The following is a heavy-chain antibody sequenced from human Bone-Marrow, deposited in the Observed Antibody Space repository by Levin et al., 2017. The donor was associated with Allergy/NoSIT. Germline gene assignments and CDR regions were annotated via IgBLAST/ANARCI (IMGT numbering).Heavy chain of an antibody. CDR3: ARDLSESSSWYYFDY. CDR1: GFTVSSNY. D-gene: IGHD6-13*01. Sequence: GESLKISCAASGFTVSSNYMSWVRQAPGKGLEWVSVIYSGGSTYYADSVKGRFTISRDNSKNTLYLQMNSLRAEDTAVYYCARDLSESSSWYYFDYWGQGTLVTVSS. V-gene: IGHV3-53*01. CDR2: IYSGGST. J-gene: IGHJ4*02.